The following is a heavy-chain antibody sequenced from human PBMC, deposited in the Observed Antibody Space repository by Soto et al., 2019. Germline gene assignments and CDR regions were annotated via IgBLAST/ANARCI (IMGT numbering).Heavy chain of an antibody. CDR2: ISGSGGST. CDR1: GFTFSSYA. D-gene: IGHD2-15*01. CDR3: AKGAVVVAAPENWFDP. J-gene: IGHJ5*02. V-gene: IGHV3-23*01. Sequence: GGSLRLSCAASGFTFSSYAMSWVRQAPGEGLEWVSAISGSGGSTYYADSVKGRFTISRDNSKNTLYLQMNSLRAEDTAVYYCAKGAVVVAAPENWFDPWGQGTLVTVSS.